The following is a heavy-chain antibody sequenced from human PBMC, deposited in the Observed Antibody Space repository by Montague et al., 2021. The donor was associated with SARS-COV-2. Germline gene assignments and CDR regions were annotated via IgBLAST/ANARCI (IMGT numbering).Heavy chain of an antibody. Sequence: SETLSLTCTVSGGSITNNIDYWAWIRRPPGKGLEWIGSIYYTGNTYYNPTLKIPITISVVTSQNHFTLTLSSVTAAETAVYYCARLKRYFDSSGSPSAFDFWGQGTKVTVSS. CDR2: IYYTGNT. V-gene: IGHV4-39*02. D-gene: IGHD3-22*01. J-gene: IGHJ3*01. CDR1: GGSITNNIDY. CDR3: ARLKRYFDSSGSPSAFDF.